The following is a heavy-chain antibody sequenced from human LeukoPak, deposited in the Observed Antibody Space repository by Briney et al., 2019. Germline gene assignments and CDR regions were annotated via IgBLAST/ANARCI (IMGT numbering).Heavy chain of an antibody. CDR1: GYSISSGYY. V-gene: IGHV4-38-2*02. D-gene: IGHD1-26*01. J-gene: IGHJ4*02. CDR3: ARYRSYYPFDY. CDR2: IYHSGST. Sequence: SETLSLTCTVSGYSISSGYYWGWIRQPPGKGLEWIGSIYHSGSTYYNPSLKSRVTISVDTSKNQFSLKLSSVTAADTAVYYCARYRSYYPFDYWGQATLVTVSS.